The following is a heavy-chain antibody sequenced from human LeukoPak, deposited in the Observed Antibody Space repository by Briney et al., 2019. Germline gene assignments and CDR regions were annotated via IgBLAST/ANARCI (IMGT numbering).Heavy chain of an antibody. CDR2: IYTSGST. D-gene: IGHD1-26*01. CDR1: GGSITSYY. Sequence: SETLSLTCTVSGGSITSYYWSWIRQAAGKGLEWIGRIYTSGSTSYNPSLKSRVTMSVDTSKNQFSLKLSSVTAADTAVYYCARSGGSGTYYDGSFDYWGQGTLVTVS. J-gene: IGHJ4*02. V-gene: IGHV4-4*07. CDR3: ARSGGSGTYYDGSFDY.